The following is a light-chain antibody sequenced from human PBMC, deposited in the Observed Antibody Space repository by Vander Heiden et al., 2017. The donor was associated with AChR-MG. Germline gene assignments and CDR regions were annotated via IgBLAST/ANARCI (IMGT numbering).Light chain of an antibody. CDR1: SSTIEAGFD. J-gene: IGLJ2*01. CDR3: QSSDSNLSVS. CDR2: GNT. V-gene: IGLV1-40*01. Sequence: QSVLTQPTSVTGAPGTRVTISGTGSSSTIEAGFDGQWYQDIPGTAPKHLIYGNTNRPSGVPDRVSGSKSCTSASLAIAGLQAEHEADYYCQSSDSNLSVSFGGGTRLTVL.